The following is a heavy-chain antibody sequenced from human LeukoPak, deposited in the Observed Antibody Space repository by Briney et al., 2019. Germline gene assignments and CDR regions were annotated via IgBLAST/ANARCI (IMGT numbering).Heavy chain of an antibody. CDR2: IYPGDSDT. V-gene: IGHV5-51*01. D-gene: IGHD3-22*01. CDR1: GYSFTSYW. J-gene: IGHJ4*02. CDR3: AAFGPLGSGYYDFDY. Sequence: GESLKISCKGSGYSFTSYWIGWVRQMPGKGLEWMGIIYPGDSDTRYSPSFQGQVTISADKSISTAYLQWSSLKASDTAMYYCAAFGPLGSGYYDFDYWGQGTLVTVSS.